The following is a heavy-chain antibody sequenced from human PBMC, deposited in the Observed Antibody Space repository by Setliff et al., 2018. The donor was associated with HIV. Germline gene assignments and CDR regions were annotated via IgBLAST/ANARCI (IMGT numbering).Heavy chain of an antibody. CDR3: ARQVSIPGVAVTPLDY. J-gene: IGHJ4*02. Sequence: SETLSLTCTVSGASMRDYYWTWIRQSPGKGLEWMGHIFHTGSATYNPSLRSRLTMSIDTSSGQFSLRLTSVTAADAAVYYCARQVSIPGVAVTPLDYWGQGSLVTVSS. CDR1: GASMRDYY. CDR2: IFHTGSA. V-gene: IGHV4-59*08. D-gene: IGHD3-3*01.